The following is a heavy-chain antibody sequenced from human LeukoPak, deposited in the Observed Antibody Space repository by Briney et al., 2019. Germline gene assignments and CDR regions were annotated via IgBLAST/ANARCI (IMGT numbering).Heavy chain of an antibody. CDR3: ATAGKYRFDY. J-gene: IGHJ4*02. V-gene: IGHV3-74*01. CDR1: GSTFSSYW. D-gene: IGHD2-2*02. Sequence: GGSLRLSCAASGSTFSSYWMYWVRQAPGRGLVWVSRINSDGNSANYADSVKGRFTISRDNAKNTLYLQMNSLRAEDTAVYYCATAGKYRFDYWGQGTLVTVSS. CDR2: INSDGNSA.